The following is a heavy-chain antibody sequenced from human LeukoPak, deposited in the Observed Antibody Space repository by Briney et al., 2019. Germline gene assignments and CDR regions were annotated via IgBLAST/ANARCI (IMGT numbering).Heavy chain of an antibody. CDR2: ISGSGGST. D-gene: IGHD2-2*01. Sequence: GGSLRLSCAASGFTFSSYAMSWVRQAPGKGLEWVSAISGSGGSTYYADSVKGRSTISRDNSKNTLYLQMNSLRAEDTAVYYCARAYCSSTSCYSPRPFTFDYWGQGTLVTVSS. V-gene: IGHV3-23*01. CDR3: ARAYCSSTSCYSPRPFTFDY. CDR1: GFTFSSYA. J-gene: IGHJ4*02.